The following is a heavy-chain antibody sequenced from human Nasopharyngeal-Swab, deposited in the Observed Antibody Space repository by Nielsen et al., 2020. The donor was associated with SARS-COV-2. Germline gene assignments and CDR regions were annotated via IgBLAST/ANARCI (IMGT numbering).Heavy chain of an antibody. D-gene: IGHD3-10*01. CDR1: GFTFDDYA. CDR2: ISWNSGSI. CDR3: AKGGIGGSGTGRFDP. Sequence: SLKIPCAASGFTFDDYAMHWVRQAPGKGLEWVSGISWNSGSIGYADSVKGRFTISRDNAKNSLYLQMNSLRAEDTALYYCAKGGIGGSGTGRFDPWGQGTLVTVSS. J-gene: IGHJ5*02. V-gene: IGHV3-9*01.